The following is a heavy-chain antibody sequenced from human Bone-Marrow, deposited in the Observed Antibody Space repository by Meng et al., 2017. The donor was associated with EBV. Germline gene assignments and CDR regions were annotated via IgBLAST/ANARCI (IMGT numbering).Heavy chain of an antibody. CDR2: INHSGST. CDR3: ARGLIRQLVRRIRGGNWFDP. V-gene: IGHV4-34*01. D-gene: IGHD1-1*01. J-gene: IGHJ5*02. Sequence: QVQLQQWGAGLWKPSETLSLTCAVYGGSFSGYYWSWIRQPPGKGLEWIGEINHSGSTNYNPSLKSRVTISVDTSKNQFSLKLSSVTAADTAVYYCARGLIRQLVRRIRGGNWFDPWGQGTLVTVSS. CDR1: GGSFSGYY.